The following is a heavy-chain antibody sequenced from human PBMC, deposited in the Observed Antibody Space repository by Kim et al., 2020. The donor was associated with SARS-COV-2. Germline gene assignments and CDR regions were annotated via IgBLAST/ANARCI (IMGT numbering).Heavy chain of an antibody. Sequence: SETLSLTCSVSGGSIITSSYYWAWVRQPSGKGLEWIGSISSDGTTYYNSSLRIRVTMDVDTSTNQFSLKVTSVTAADTAVYYCARHLRVAIIYFDYWGQGTLVTVSS. CDR2: ISSDGTT. CDR1: GGSIITSSYY. CDR3: ARHLRVAIIYFDY. J-gene: IGHJ4*02. V-gene: IGHV4-39*01. D-gene: IGHD2-15*01.